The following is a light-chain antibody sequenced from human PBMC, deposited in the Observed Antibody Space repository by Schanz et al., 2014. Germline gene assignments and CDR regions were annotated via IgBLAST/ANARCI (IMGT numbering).Light chain of an antibody. J-gene: IGKJ2*01. CDR1: QSVSSSY. V-gene: IGKV3-20*01. CDR3: QQYGSSPLYT. CDR2: GTS. Sequence: EIVLTQSPGTLSLSPGERATLSCRASQSVSSSYLAWYQQKPGQPPRLLIFGTSNRATGIPDRFSGSGSGTDFTLTISRLEPEDFAVYYCQQYGSSPLYTFGPGTKLEI.